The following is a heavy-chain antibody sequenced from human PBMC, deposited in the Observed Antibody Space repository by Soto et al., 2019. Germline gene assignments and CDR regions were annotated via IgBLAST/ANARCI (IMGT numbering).Heavy chain of an antibody. Sequence: QLQLVQSGAEVKRPGASVRVSCKASGNTLTGHFLHWVRQARGQGLEWMGWLNSNSGGTKIAQKFQGRLAMTRDTSITTAYMELRGLGSGDTAVYYCATSRGWLGEGSGGLDVWGLGATVTVSS. CDR1: GNTLTGHF. V-gene: IGHV1-2*02. D-gene: IGHD3-10*01. CDR3: ATSRGWLGEGSGGLDV. J-gene: IGHJ6*02. CDR2: LNSNSGGT.